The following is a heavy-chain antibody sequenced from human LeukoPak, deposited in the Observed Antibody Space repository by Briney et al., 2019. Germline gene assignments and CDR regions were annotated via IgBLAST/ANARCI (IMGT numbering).Heavy chain of an antibody. CDR1: GGSISSSSYY. CDR3: ARQQISGSYYEGDY. Sequence: SETLSLTCTVSGGSISSSSYYWGWIRQPPGKGLEWIGSIYYSGSTYYNPSLKSRVTISVDTSKNQFSLKLSSVTAADTAVYYCARQQISGSYYEGDYWGQGTLVTVFS. D-gene: IGHD1-26*01. J-gene: IGHJ4*02. V-gene: IGHV4-39*01. CDR2: IYYSGST.